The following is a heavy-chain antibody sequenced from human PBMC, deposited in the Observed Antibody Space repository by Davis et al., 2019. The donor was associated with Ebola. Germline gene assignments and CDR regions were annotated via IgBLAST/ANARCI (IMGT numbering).Heavy chain of an antibody. J-gene: IGHJ4*02. CDR2: ISYDGSNK. CDR3: TTDQAYLDY. CDR1: GFTFSSYG. V-gene: IGHV3-30*03. Sequence: PGGSLRLSCAASGFTFSSYGMHWVRQAPGKGLEWVAVISYDGSNKYYADSVKGRFTISRDNSKNTLYLQMNSLKTEDTAVYYCTTDQAYLDYWGQGTLVTVSS.